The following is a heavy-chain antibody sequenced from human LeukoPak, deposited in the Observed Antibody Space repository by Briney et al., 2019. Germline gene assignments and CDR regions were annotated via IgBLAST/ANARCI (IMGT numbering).Heavy chain of an antibody. V-gene: IGHV3-9*01. Sequence: GGSLRLSCAASGFTFDDYAMHWVRQAPGKGLEWVSGISWNGGSKGYADSVKGRFIISRDNAKNSLYLQMNSLRAEDTAVYYCARDNYRIVVVPAAMTRYYYYYYMDVWGKGNTVTVSS. CDR2: ISWNGGSK. CDR1: GFTFDDYA. J-gene: IGHJ6*03. D-gene: IGHD2-2*01. CDR3: ARDNYRIVVVPAAMTRYYYYYYMDV.